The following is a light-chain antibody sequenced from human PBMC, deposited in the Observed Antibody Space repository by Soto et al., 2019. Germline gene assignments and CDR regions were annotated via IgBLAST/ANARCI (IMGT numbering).Light chain of an antibody. Sequence: SALTQPASVSGSPGQSITISCTGTSSDVGSYNLVSWYQQHLGKAPKLLIYEGSKRPLGVSNRFSGSKSGNTASLTISGLQAEDEADYYCCSYAGSSTSPYVVGTGTKLTVL. CDR3: CSYAGSSTSPYV. CDR2: EGS. J-gene: IGLJ1*01. V-gene: IGLV2-23*01. CDR1: SSDVGSYNL.